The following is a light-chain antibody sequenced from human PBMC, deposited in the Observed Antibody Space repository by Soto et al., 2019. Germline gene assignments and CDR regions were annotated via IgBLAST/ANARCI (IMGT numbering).Light chain of an antibody. Sequence: DIVLTQSPATLSLSPGERATLSCSASQSIHINLAWYQQKPGQAPRLLIYDASKRTAGIPARFSGSGSGTDFTLTISSLEPEDFAVYYCQQRSNWLFTFGPGTKVDIK. CDR3: QQRSNWLFT. J-gene: IGKJ3*01. CDR1: QSIHIN. V-gene: IGKV3-11*01. CDR2: DAS.